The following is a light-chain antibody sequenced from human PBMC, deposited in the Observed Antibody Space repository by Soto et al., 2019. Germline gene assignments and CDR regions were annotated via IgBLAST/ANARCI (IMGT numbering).Light chain of an antibody. Sequence: EIVLTQSPGTLSLSPGERATLSCRASQSVSRSYLAWYQQKPGQAPRLLIYGESSRATGIPDRFSGSGSGTDFTLTISRLEPQDFAVYYCQQYGSSPGTFGQGTKVEIK. J-gene: IGKJ1*01. CDR3: QQYGSSPGT. CDR2: GES. CDR1: QSVSRSY. V-gene: IGKV3-20*01.